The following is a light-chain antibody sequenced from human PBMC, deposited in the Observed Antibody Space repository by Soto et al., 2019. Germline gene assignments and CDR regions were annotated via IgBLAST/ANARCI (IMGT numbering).Light chain of an antibody. CDR2: DVS. J-gene: IGLJ1*01. V-gene: IGLV2-14*01. CDR1: SRDVGGYNY. Sequence: QSVLTQPASVSGSPGQSITISCTGTSRDVGGYNYVSWYQQHPGKAPKLMIYDVSNRTSGVSNRFSGSKSGNTASLTISGLQAEDEADYYCSSYTSSSTRVFGTGTKVTVL. CDR3: SSYTSSSTRV.